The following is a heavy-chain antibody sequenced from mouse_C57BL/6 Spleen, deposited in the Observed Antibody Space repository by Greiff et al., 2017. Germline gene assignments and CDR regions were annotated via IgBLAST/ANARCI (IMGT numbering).Heavy chain of an antibody. CDR3: ARRDYYGSSYEGYFDV. V-gene: IGHV1-82*01. Sequence: VQLQQSGPELVKPGASVKISCKASGYAFSSSWMNWVKQRPGKGLEWIGRIYPGDGDTNYNGKFKGKATLTADKSSSTAYMQLSSLTSEDSAVYCCARRDYYGSSYEGYFDVWGTGTTVTVSS. CDR1: GYAFSSSW. J-gene: IGHJ1*03. D-gene: IGHD1-1*01. CDR2: IYPGDGDT.